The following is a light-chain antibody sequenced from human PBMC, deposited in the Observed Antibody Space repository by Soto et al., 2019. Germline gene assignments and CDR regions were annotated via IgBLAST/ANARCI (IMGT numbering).Light chain of an antibody. J-gene: IGKJ1*01. CDR3: QHYDNWPPL. CDR1: QSVGSN. V-gene: IGKV3-15*01. Sequence: EIVLTYSPGTLSFSPVERATLSCRASQSVGSNFLAWYQQKPGQAPRLLIYGASTRATGIPARFSGSGSGTDFTLTISSLQSEDFAVYYCQHYDNWPPLFGQGTKV. CDR2: GAS.